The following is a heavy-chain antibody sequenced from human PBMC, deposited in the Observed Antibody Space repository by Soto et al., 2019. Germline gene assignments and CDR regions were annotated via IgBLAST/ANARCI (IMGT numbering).Heavy chain of an antibody. CDR3: AKESGAKDGIVVVPAAIGVFDY. CDR1: GFTFSSYA. CDR2: ISGSGGST. V-gene: IGHV3-23*01. Sequence: GGSLRLSCAASGFTFSSYAMSWVRQAPGKGLEWVSAISGSGGSTYYADSVKGRFTISRDNSKNTLYLQMNSLRAEDTAVYYCAKESGAKDGIVVVPAAIGVFDYWGQGTLVTVSS. J-gene: IGHJ4*02. D-gene: IGHD2-2*01.